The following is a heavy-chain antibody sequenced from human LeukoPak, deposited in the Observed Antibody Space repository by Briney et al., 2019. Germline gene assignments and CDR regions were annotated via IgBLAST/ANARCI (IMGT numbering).Heavy chain of an antibody. J-gene: IGHJ6*02. V-gene: IGHV4-34*01. Sequence: SETLSLTCAVYGGSFSGYYWSWIRQPPGKGLEWIGEINHSGSTNCNPSLKSRVTISVDTSKNQFSLKLSSVTAADTAVYYCARRPVMVRGRMDVWGQGTTVTVSS. CDR1: GGSFSGYY. CDR2: INHSGST. CDR3: ARRPVMVRGRMDV. D-gene: IGHD3-10*01.